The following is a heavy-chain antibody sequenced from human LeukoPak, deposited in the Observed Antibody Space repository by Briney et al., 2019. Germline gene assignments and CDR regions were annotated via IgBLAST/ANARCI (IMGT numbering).Heavy chain of an antibody. CDR2: ISGSGGST. J-gene: IGHJ4*02. CDR1: GFTFSSYA. V-gene: IGHV3-23*01. Sequence: GGSLRLSCAASGFTFSSYAMSWVRQAPGKGLEWVSAISGSGGSTYYADSVKGRFTISRDNSKNTLYLQMNSLRAEDTAVYYCAKDREITTVTTSLGYWGQGTLVTVSS. D-gene: IGHD4-11*01. CDR3: AKDREITTVTTSLGY.